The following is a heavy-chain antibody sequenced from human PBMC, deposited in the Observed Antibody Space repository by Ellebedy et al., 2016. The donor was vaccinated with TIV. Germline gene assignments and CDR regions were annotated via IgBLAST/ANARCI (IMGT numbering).Heavy chain of an antibody. Sequence: MPSETLSLTCAVSGGSISRGDYSWSWIRQPPGKGLEWIGYIYYSGSTNYNPSLKSRVTISVDTSKNQFSLKLSSVTAADTAVYYCARINWNYNAFDIWGQGTVVTVSS. CDR3: ARINWNYNAFDI. V-gene: IGHV4-61*08. CDR1: GGSISRGDYS. D-gene: IGHD1-7*01. J-gene: IGHJ3*02. CDR2: IYYSGST.